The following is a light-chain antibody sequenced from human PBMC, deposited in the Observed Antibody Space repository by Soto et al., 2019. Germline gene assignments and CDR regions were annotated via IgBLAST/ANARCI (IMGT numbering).Light chain of an antibody. V-gene: IGLV2-8*01. Sequence: QSALTQPPSASGSPGQSVTISCTGTSSDVGGYNYVSWYQQHPGKAPKLMIYEVSKRPSGVPDRFSGSKSGNTASLTVSGLQAEDEADYYCSSYAGSNTFVVFGGGTKDTVL. CDR3: SSYAGSNTFVV. CDR2: EVS. J-gene: IGLJ2*01. CDR1: SSDVGGYNY.